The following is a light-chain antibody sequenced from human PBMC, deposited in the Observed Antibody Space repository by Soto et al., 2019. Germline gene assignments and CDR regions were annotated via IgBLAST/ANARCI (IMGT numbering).Light chain of an antibody. V-gene: IGKV3-15*01. CDR2: GAS. CDR1: QSVSSN. CDR3: QQYNNLPAGYT. Sequence: EIVMTQSPATLSVSPGERATLSCRASQSVSSNLAWYQQKPGQAPRLLIYGASTRATGIPARFSGSGSGTEFTLTISSLQSEDFAVYYCQQYNNLPAGYTFGQGTKLEIK. J-gene: IGKJ2*01.